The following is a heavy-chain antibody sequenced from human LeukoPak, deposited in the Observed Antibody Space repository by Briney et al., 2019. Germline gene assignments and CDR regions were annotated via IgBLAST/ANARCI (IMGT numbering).Heavy chain of an antibody. CDR1: GFTFSSYS. J-gene: IGHJ4*02. CDR2: ISSSSSYM. CDR3: ARAAVAGSFDF. V-gene: IGHV3-21*01. D-gene: IGHD6-19*01. Sequence: SGGSLRLSCAASGFTFSSYSMNWVRQAPGKGLEWISSISSSSSYMYYADSVKGRFTISRDNAKNSLYLQMNSLRAGDTAVYYCARAAVAGSFDFWGQGTLVTVSS.